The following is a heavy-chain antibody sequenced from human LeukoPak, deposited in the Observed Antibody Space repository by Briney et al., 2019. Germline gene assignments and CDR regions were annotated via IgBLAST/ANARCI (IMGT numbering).Heavy chain of an antibody. CDR1: GFTFSSYA. CDR3: ARDVGR. J-gene: IGHJ4*02. CDR2: ISSNGGST. V-gene: IGHV3-64*01. Sequence: GGSLRLSCAASGFTFSSYAMHWVRQAPGKGLEYVSAISSNGGSTYYANSVKGRFTISRDNSKNTLYLQMGSLRAEDMAVYYCARDVGRWGQGTLVTVSS.